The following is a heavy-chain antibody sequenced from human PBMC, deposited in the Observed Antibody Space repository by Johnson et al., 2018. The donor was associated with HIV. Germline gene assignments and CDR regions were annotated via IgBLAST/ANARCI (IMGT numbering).Heavy chain of an antibody. CDR1: GFTFSTYG. Sequence: QMQLVESGGGVVQPGGSLRLSCAASGFTFSTYGMHWVRQAPGKGLEWVAFIRYDGSNTYYADSVKGRFTISRDNSKNTLYLQMNSLRPEDTAVYYCASTHSGSYYSAFDIWGQGAMVTVSS. CDR3: ASTHSGSYYSAFDI. D-gene: IGHD1-26*01. J-gene: IGHJ3*02. V-gene: IGHV3-30*02. CDR2: IRYDGSNT.